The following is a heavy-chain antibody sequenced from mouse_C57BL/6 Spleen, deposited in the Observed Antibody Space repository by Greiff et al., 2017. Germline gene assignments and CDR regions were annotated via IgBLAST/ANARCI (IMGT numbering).Heavy chain of an antibody. V-gene: IGHV15-2*01. CDR3: ARRYDGSSPRWYFDV. CDR1: DSEVFPIAY. Sequence: QVQLKQSGSELRSPGSSVKLSCKDFDSEVFPIAYMSWVRQKPGHGFEWIGGILPSIGRTIYGEKFEDKATLDADTLSNTAYLELNSLTSEDSAIDYCARRYDGSSPRWYFDVWGTGTTVTVSS. J-gene: IGHJ1*03. CDR2: ILPSIGRT. D-gene: IGHD1-1*01.